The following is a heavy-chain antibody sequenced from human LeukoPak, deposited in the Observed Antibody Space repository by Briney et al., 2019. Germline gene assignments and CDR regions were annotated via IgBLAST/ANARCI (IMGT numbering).Heavy chain of an antibody. CDR1: GGSFSGYY. D-gene: IGHD2-2*01. CDR2: INHSGST. V-gene: IGHV4-34*01. CDR3: ARGALYFVGGYAGNWFDP. Sequence: PSETLSLTCAVYGGSFSGYYWSWIRQPPGKGLEWIGEINHSGSTNYNPSLKSRVTISVDTSNNQFSLKLSSVTAADTAVYYCARGALYFVGGYAGNWFDPWGQGTLVTVSS. J-gene: IGHJ5*02.